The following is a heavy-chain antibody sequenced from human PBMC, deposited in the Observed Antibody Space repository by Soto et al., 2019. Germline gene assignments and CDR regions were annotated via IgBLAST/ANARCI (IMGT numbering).Heavy chain of an antibody. J-gene: IGHJ2*01. CDR2: IRKKVNSYTT. V-gene: IGHV3-72*01. D-gene: IGHD3-16*01. CDR3: ARDLGGAPYVDL. Sequence: GGSLRLSCAASGFIFSDQYMDWVRQAPGKGLEWVGRIRKKVNSYTTEYAASVKGRFTVSRDDSKNSLYLQMNSLKTEDTAIYYCARDLGGAPYVDLWGRGTLVTVSS. CDR1: GFIFSDQY.